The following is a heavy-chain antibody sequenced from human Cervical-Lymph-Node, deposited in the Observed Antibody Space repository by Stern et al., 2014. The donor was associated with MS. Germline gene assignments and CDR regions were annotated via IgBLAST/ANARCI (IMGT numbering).Heavy chain of an antibody. J-gene: IGHJ4*02. CDR3: ARDQGRGYFDY. D-gene: IGHD5-24*01. CDR2: INPSGSST. Sequence: VQLVESWAEVKKPGASVKVSCKASGYNFTSYYMHWVRQAHGQGLEWMGIINPSGSSTRYAQKFQGRVTMTRDTSTSTVYMELSSLRSEDTAVYYCARDQGRGYFDYWGQGTLVTVSS. CDR1: GYNFTSYY. V-gene: IGHV1-46*01.